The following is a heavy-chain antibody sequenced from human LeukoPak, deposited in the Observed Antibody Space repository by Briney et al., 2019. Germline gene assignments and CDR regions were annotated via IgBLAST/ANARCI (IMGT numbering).Heavy chain of an antibody. D-gene: IGHD3-10*01. J-gene: IGHJ4*02. Sequence: SETLSLACAVYVGSFSGYLWSWIRQPPGKGLDGIGEINHSGNTNYDPSLKSRVTISVDTSKNQLSLKLSSVTAADTAVYYCARGAEYYYGSGSSHIDYWGQGTLVTVSS. CDR3: ARGAEYYYGSGSSHIDY. V-gene: IGHV4-34*01. CDR2: INHSGNT. CDR1: VGSFSGYL.